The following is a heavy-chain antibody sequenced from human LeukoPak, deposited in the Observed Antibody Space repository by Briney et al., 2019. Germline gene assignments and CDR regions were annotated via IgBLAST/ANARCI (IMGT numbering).Heavy chain of an antibody. J-gene: IGHJ4*02. Sequence: SETLSLTCTVSGXSISSGGYYWSWIRQHPGKGLEWIGYIYYSGSTYYNPSLKSRVTISVDTSKNQFSLKLSSVTAADTAVYYCARDAYDSSGRYFDYWGQGTVVTVSS. CDR3: ARDAYDSSGRYFDY. V-gene: IGHV4-31*03. D-gene: IGHD3-22*01. CDR2: IYYSGST. CDR1: GXSISSGGYY.